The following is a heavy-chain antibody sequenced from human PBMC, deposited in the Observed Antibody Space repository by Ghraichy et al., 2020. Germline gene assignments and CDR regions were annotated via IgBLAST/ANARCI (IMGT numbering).Heavy chain of an antibody. V-gene: IGHV4-39*07. J-gene: IGHJ3*02. Sequence: SETLSLTCTVSGGSISSSSYYWGWIRQPPGKGLEWIGSIYYTGSTYYNPSLKSRVTISVDTSKNQFSLKLSSVTAADTAVYNCARVRGPKGYAFDIWGQGTMVTVSS. CDR2: IYYTGST. CDR3: ARVRGPKGYAFDI. D-gene: IGHD1-1*01. CDR1: GGSISSSSYY.